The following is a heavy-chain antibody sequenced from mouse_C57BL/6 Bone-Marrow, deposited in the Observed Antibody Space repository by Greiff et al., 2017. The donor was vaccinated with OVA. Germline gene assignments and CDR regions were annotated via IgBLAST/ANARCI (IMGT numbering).Heavy chain of an antibody. CDR3: ARRDLLDY. D-gene: IGHD3-3*01. V-gene: IGHV1-19*01. CDR2: INPYNGGT. J-gene: IGHJ2*01. CDR1: GYTFTDYY. Sequence: EVKVVESGPVLVKPGASVKMSCKASGYTFTDYYMNWVKQSHGKSLEWIGVINPYNGGTSYNQKFKGKATLTVDKSSSTAYMELNSLTSEDAAVYYCARRDLLDYWGQGTTLTVSS.